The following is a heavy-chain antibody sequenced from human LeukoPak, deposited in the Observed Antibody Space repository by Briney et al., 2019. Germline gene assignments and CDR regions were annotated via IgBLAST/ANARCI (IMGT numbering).Heavy chain of an antibody. CDR3: ARGEETVNTPYFVH. CDR1: GYTFTGYY. Sequence: GASVKVSCKASGYTFTGYYVHWVRQAPGQGLEWMGWINANSGGTNFAQNFQGSVTMTRDTSISTAYMELYRLTSDDTAVYYCARGEETVNTPYFVHWGQGSLVTVSS. D-gene: IGHD4-11*01. V-gene: IGHV1-2*02. CDR2: INANSGGT. J-gene: IGHJ4*02.